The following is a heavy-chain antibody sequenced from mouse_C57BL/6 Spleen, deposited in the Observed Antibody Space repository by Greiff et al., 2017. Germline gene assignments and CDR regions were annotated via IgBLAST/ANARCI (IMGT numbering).Heavy chain of an antibody. CDR2: LHPNYGTT. CDR1: GYSFTDYN. J-gene: IGHJ4*01. D-gene: IGHD1-1*01. CDR3: ARGPPYGSSYAMDY. Sequence: EVQLQQSGPALVKPGASVKISCKASGYSFTDYNMNWVKQSNGKSLEWIGVLHPNYGTTSYNQKFKGKATLTVEKSSSTVYLELSRLTSDDSAVYYCARGPPYGSSYAMDYWGQGTSVTVSS. V-gene: IGHV1-39*01.